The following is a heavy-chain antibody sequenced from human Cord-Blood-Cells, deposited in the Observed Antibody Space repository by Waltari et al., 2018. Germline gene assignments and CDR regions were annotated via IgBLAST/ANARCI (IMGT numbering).Heavy chain of an antibody. J-gene: IGHJ3*02. CDR1: GGSISSSSYY. D-gene: IGHD6-19*01. Sequence: QLQLQESGPGLVKPSETLSLTCTVPGGSISSSSYYWGWIRHPPGKGLEWIGSIYYSGSTYYNPSLKSRVTISVDTSKNQFSLKLSSVTAADTAVYYCARDRAVAASDYTIDAFDIWGQGTMVTVSS. CDR2: IYYSGST. V-gene: IGHV4-39*01. CDR3: ARDRAVAASDYTIDAFDI.